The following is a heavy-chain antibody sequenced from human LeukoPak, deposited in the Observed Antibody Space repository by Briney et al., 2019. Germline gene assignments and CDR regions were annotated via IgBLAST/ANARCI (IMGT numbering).Heavy chain of an antibody. CDR1: GYSFTGYL. CDR2: INPNSGGT. V-gene: IGHV1-2*02. J-gene: IGHJ4*02. CDR3: ARDLMGPATLDEGF. Sequence: ASVKVSCKASGYSFTGYLMHWVRQAPGQGLEWMGWINPNSGGTNYAQKFQGRVTMTRDTSISTAYMELRSLRSDDTALYYCARDLMGPATLDEGFWGQGTLVTVSS. D-gene: IGHD2-15*01.